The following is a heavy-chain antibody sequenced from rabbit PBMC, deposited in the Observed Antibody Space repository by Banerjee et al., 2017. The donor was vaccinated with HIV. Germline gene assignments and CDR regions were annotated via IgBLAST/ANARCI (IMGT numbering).Heavy chain of an antibody. Sequence: QEQLEESGGGLDKPEGSLTLTCTASGFSFSSYYYMCWVRQAPGKGLELIACIVSGSGSTWYASWVNGRFTISRSTSLDTVDLKMTSLTAADTATYFCAREGYYTDGNTYAHGMDLWGPGTLVTVS. CDR2: IVSGSGST. J-gene: IGHJ6*01. CDR3: AREGYYTDGNTYAHGMDL. CDR1: GFSFSSYYY. D-gene: IGHD6-1*01. V-gene: IGHV1S43*01.